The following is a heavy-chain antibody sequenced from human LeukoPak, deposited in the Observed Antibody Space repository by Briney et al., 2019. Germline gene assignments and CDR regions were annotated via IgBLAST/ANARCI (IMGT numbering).Heavy chain of an antibody. D-gene: IGHD4-17*01. J-gene: IGHJ4*02. V-gene: IGHV4-31*03. CDR3: ARGQGTVTTH. Sequence: SQTLSLTCTVSGGSISSGGYYWSWIRQHPGKGLEWIGYIYYSGSTYYNPSLKSRVTISVDTSKNQFSLKLSSVAAADTAVYYCARGQGTVTTHWGQGTLVTVSS. CDR2: IYYSGST. CDR1: GGSISSGGYY.